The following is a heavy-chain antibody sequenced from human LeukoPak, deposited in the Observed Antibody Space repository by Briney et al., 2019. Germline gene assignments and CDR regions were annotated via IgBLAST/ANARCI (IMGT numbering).Heavy chain of an antibody. CDR3: AREIYYYDSSGYDAFDI. Sequence: SETLSLTCTVSGGSISSSSYYWGWIRQPPGKGLEWIGSIYYSGSTYYNPSLKSRVTISVDTSKNQFSLKLSSVTAADTAVYYCAREIYYYDSSGYDAFDIWGQGTMVTVSS. D-gene: IGHD3-22*01. CDR2: IYYSGST. J-gene: IGHJ3*02. V-gene: IGHV4-39*07. CDR1: GGSISSSSYY.